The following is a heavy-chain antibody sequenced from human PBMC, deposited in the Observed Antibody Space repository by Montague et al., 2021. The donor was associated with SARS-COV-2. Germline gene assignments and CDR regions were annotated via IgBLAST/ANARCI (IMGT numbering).Heavy chain of an antibody. CDR2: IDWDDDK. D-gene: IGHD3-9*01. V-gene: IGHV2-70*01. Sequence: LALVKPTQTLTLTCTFSGFSLSTSGMCVSWIRQPPGKALEWLALIDWDDDKYYSTSLKTRLTISKDTSKNQVVLTMTNMDPVDTATYYCARTLHDILTGYYSFDYWGQETLVTVSS. CDR1: GFSLSTSGMC. CDR3: ARTLHDILTGYYSFDY. J-gene: IGHJ4*02.